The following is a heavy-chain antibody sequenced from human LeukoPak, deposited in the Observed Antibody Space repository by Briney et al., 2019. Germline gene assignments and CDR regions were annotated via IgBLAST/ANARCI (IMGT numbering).Heavy chain of an antibody. CDR3: ARDRSNNFDP. CDR2: ISSDGNYK. Sequence: GRSRRLACAVAGFTFNNYCMQWVRQPEGRVREWVAVISSDGNYKYYADSVKGRFTISRDTSKNTLYLQMNSLRAEDTAVYFCARDRSNNFDPWGQGSLVTVSS. J-gene: IGHJ5*02. CDR1: GFTFNNYC. V-gene: IGHV3-30*03. D-gene: IGHD4-11*01.